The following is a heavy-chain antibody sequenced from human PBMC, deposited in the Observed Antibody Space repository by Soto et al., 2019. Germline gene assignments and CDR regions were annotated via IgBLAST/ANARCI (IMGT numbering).Heavy chain of an antibody. J-gene: IGHJ5*02. CDR2: INAGNGNT. Sequence: GASVKVSCKASGYTFTSYAMHWVRQAPGQRLEWMGWINAGNGNTKYSQKFQDRVAVTRDTSASTVYMELSSLTSEDTAVYYCARIETGRVVTRPNWLDPWGQGTLVTVSS. V-gene: IGHV1-3*01. CDR3: ARIETGRVVTRPNWLDP. CDR1: GYTFTSYA. D-gene: IGHD2-21*02.